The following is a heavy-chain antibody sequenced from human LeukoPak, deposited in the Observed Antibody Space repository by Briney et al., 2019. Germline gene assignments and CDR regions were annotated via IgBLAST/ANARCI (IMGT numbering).Heavy chain of an antibody. CDR3: ARGGGLDV. J-gene: IGHJ4*02. V-gene: IGHV3-7*03. Sequence: GGSLRLSCAASRFTFSSYWMNWARQAPGKGLEWVASINHNGNVNYYVDSVKGRFTISRDNAKNSLYLQMSNLRAEDTAVYFCARGGGLDVWGQGTLVTVSS. CDR1: RFTFSSYW. D-gene: IGHD3/OR15-3a*01. CDR2: INHNGNVN.